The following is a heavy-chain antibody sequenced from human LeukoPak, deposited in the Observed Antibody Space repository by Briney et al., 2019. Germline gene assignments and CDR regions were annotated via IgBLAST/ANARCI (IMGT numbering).Heavy chain of an antibody. CDR2: INSDGSST. J-gene: IGHJ4*02. D-gene: IGHD6-19*01. Sequence: GGSLRLSCAASGFTFSSYWMHWVRHAPGKGLVWVSRINSDGSSTTYADSVKGRFTISRDNAKNTLYLQMNSLRAEDTAVYYCARSSPGIAVAGSGYWGQGTLVTVSS. V-gene: IGHV3-74*01. CDR1: GFTFSSYW. CDR3: ARSSPGIAVAGSGY.